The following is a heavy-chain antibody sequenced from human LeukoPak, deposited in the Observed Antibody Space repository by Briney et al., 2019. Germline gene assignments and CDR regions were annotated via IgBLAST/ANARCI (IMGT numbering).Heavy chain of an antibody. CDR2: IGGGGGGI. V-gene: IGHV3-23*01. D-gene: IGHD2-15*01. CDR3: AKPKAGYCSGGSCYYDY. J-gene: IGHJ4*02. Sequence: PGGSLRLSCTASGFTFSTYAMTWVRQAPGRGLGWVTVIGGGGGGIQYADSVKGRFTISRDNSKNTLYLQMDSLRAEDTAIYYCAKPKAGYCSGGSCYYDYWGQGTLVTVSS. CDR1: GFTFSTYA.